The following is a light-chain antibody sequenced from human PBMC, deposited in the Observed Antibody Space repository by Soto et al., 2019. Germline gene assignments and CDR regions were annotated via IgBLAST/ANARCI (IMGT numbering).Light chain of an antibody. J-gene: IGKJ4*01. Sequence: EIVLTQSPGTLALSPGERATLSCRASQSVSSRYFAWYQQKPGQAPRLLIYGASSRATGIPDRFSGSGSGTDFTLTISRLEPEDFAVYYCQLYGDSPLSPLTFGGGTKVDIK. CDR1: QSVSSRY. V-gene: IGKV3-20*01. CDR3: QLYGDSPLSPLT. CDR2: GAS.